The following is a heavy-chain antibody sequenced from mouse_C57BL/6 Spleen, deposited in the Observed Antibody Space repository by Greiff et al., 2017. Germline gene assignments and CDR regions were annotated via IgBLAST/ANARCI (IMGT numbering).Heavy chain of an antibody. J-gene: IGHJ2*01. D-gene: IGHD1-1*01. V-gene: IGHV1-55*01. Sequence: VQLQQPGAELVKPGASVKMSCKASGYTFTSYWITWVKQRPGQGLEWIGDIYPGSGSTNYNEKFKSKATLTVDTSSSTAYMQLSSLTSEDSAVYYCARENDTTVVAYYFDYWGQGTTLTVSS. CDR3: ARENDTTVVAYYFDY. CDR2: IYPGSGST. CDR1: GYTFTSYW.